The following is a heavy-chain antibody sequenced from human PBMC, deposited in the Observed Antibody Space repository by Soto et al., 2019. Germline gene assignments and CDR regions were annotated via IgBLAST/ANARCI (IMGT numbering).Heavy chain of an antibody. CDR2: IKQDGSEK. J-gene: IGHJ6*03. CDR3: EAFPPEGGVYTRDYYYYYMDV. Sequence: GGSLRLSCAASGFTFSSYWMSWVRQAPGKGLEWVANIKQDGSEKYYVDSVKGRFTISRDNAKNSLYLQMNSLRAEDTAVYYCEAFPPEGGVYTRDYYYYYMDVWGKGTTVTVSS. D-gene: IGHD3-16*01. V-gene: IGHV3-7*01. CDR1: GFTFSSYW.